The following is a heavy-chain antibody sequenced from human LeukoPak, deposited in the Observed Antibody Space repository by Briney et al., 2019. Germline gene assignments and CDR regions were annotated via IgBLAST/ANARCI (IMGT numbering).Heavy chain of an antibody. J-gene: IGHJ5*02. Sequence: SVKVSCKASGFTFTSSVVQWVRQARGQRLEWIGWIVVGSGNTNYAQKFQGRVTITADKSTSTAYMELSSLRSEDTAVYYCARGVVGKNWFDPWGQGTLVTVSS. D-gene: IGHD2-15*01. CDR3: ARGVVGKNWFDP. CDR2: IVVGSGNT. V-gene: IGHV1-58*01. CDR1: GFTFTSSV.